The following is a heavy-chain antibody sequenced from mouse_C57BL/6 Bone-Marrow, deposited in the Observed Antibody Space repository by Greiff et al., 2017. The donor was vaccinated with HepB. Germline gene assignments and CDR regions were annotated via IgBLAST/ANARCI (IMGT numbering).Heavy chain of an antibody. Sequence: QVQLQQSGPGLVQPSQSLSITCTVSGFSLTSYGVHWVRQSPGKGLEWLGVIWSGGSTDYNAAFISRLSISKDNSKSQVFSKMNSLQADDTAIYYCARNGNYDYDVDYWGQGTTLTVSS. J-gene: IGHJ2*01. V-gene: IGHV2-2*01. D-gene: IGHD2-4*01. CDR1: GFSLTSYG. CDR2: IWSGGST. CDR3: ARNGNYDYDVDY.